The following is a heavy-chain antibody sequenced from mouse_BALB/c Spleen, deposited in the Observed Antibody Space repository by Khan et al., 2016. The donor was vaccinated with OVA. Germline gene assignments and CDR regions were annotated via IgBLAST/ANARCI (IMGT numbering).Heavy chain of an antibody. J-gene: IGHJ3*01. CDR3: ARLIFCPFAY. CDR2: INSDGIYT. CDR1: GFTFSTYA. V-gene: IGHV5-9-3*01. Sequence: EVELVESGGGLVKPGGSLKISCAASGFTFSTYAMSWVSQTPEKRLEWVATINSDGIYTSYPDSVKGRFPISRADAKDTLYLQMSSLRSEDAAMYYCARLIFCPFAYTGQGTLVTVSA.